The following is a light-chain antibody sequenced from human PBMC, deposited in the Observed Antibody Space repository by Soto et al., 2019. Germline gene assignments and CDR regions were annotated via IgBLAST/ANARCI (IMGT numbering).Light chain of an antibody. J-gene: IGKJ4*01. CDR2: GAS. CDR1: QDITNY. V-gene: IGKV1-33*01. Sequence: DIPMTQSPSSLSASVGDRVTITCQASQDITNYLNWYQQKPGKAPKLLIYGASNLETGVPSRFSGSGSATKFTFTISSLQPEDIATYYCQQYDNLPLTFGGGTKVEIK. CDR3: QQYDNLPLT.